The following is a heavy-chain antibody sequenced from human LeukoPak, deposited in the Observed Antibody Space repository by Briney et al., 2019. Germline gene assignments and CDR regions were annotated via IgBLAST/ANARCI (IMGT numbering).Heavy chain of an antibody. J-gene: IGHJ3*02. D-gene: IGHD1-14*01. V-gene: IGHV3-23*01. CDR3: ARKGPPQNAFDI. CDR1: GFTFSSYA. Sequence: GGSLRLSCAASGFTFSSYAMSWVRQAPGKGLEWVSSSSGSGGRAYYADSVKGRFTISRDNSKNTLYLQMNSLRAEDTAVYYCARKGPPQNAFDIWGQGTTVTVSS. CDR2: SSGSGGRA.